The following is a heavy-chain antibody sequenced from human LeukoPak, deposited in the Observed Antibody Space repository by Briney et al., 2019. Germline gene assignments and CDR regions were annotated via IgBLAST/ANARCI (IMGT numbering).Heavy chain of an antibody. Sequence: GGSLRLSCAASGFIFTNAWMNWVRQAPGKGLEWVGRIKSRNDGETRDYAAPVKGRFTISRDDSKKMLYLQMNSLGSEDTGIYYCTGDGWGWGQGTLVTVSS. J-gene: IGHJ4*02. V-gene: IGHV3-15*01. CDR3: TGDGWG. CDR2: IKSRNDGETR. D-gene: IGHD6-19*01. CDR1: GFIFTNAW.